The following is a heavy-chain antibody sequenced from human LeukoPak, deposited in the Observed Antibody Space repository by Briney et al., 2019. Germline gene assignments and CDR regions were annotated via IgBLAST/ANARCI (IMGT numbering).Heavy chain of an antibody. Sequence: VASVKVSCKASGGTFSSYAISWVRQAPGQGLEWMGRIIPILGIANYTQKFQGRVTITADKSTSTAYMELSSLRSEDTAVYYCARAPGTTTGSAMGYWGQGTLVAVSS. J-gene: IGHJ4*02. D-gene: IGHD1-7*01. V-gene: IGHV1-69*04. CDR3: ARAPGTTTGSAMGY. CDR1: GGTFSSYA. CDR2: IIPILGIA.